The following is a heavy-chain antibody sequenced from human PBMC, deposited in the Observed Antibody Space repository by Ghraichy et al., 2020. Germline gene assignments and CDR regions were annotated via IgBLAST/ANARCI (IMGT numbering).Heavy chain of an antibody. V-gene: IGHV1-18*01. CDR2: ITTKSGNT. J-gene: IGHJ5*02. CDR3: ARGINYFDP. D-gene: IGHD5-24*01. CDR1: GYTFVNYG. Sequence: ASVKVSCQTSGYTFVNYGITWVRQAPGQGLEWLGWITTKSGNTQYGWKFQDRVTMTTDTSTNTAYLELRSLRSDDTAVYYCARGINYFDPWGQGTLVTVA.